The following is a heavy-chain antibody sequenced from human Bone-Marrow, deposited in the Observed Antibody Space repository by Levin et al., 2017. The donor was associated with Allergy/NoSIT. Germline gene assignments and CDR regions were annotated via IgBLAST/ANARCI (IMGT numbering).Heavy chain of an antibody. Sequence: SETLSLNCAVSGGSIDSSTWWSWVRQTPGKGLEWIGEIYHNGTTNYNPSLKSRVTISIDKSKNQFSLEVTSVTAADTAVFYCARGGYFRTGSFHPWGQGTLVTVSS. D-gene: IGHD2-15*01. CDR2: IYHNGTT. J-gene: IGHJ5*02. V-gene: IGHV4-4*02. CDR3: ARGGYFRTGSFHP. CDR1: GGSIDSSTW.